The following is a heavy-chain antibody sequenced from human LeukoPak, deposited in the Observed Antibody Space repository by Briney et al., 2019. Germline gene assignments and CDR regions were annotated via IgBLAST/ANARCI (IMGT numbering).Heavy chain of an antibody. CDR3: AKEACSSTSCYIDY. D-gene: IGHD2-2*02. V-gene: IGHV3-9*03. J-gene: IGHJ4*02. CDR1: GFTFDDYA. Sequence: GGSLRLSCAASGFTFDDYAMHWVRQAPGKGLEWVSGISWNSGSIGYADSVKGRFTISRDNAKNSLYLQMNSLRAGDMALYYCAKEACSSTSCYIDYWGQGTLVTVSS. CDR2: ISWNSGSI.